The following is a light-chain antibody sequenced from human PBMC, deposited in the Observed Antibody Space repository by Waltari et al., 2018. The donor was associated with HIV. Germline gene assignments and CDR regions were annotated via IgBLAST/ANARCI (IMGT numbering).Light chain of an antibody. V-gene: IGKV3-20*01. CDR1: QSVSVSY. CDR2: ATS. Sequence: ENVLTQSPGTLSLSPGERATLSCRASQSVSVSYLAWYQQRPGQAPRLLIYATSSRATGIPDRFSGSGSGTDFTLTITRLEPEDFAVYYCQQYGSSPGTFGQWTKVEIK. J-gene: IGKJ1*01. CDR3: QQYGSSPGT.